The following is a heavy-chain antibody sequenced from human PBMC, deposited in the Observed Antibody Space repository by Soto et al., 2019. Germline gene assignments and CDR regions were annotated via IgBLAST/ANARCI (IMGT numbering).Heavy chain of an antibody. D-gene: IGHD5-18*01. CDR1: GGSISSYY. Sequence: SETLSLTCTVSGGSISSYYWSWIRQPPGKGLEWIGHVYYSGRTNYNPSLKSRVSISADTSKNQLSLKVSSVTAADTAVYYCARHQTNSFVEFDYWGQGTRVTVSS. V-gene: IGHV4-59*08. CDR2: VYYSGRT. J-gene: IGHJ4*02. CDR3: ARHQTNSFVEFDY.